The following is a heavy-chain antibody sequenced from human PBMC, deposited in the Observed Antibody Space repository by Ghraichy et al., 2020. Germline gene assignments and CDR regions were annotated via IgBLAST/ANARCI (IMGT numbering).Heavy chain of an antibody. J-gene: IGHJ4*02. CDR2: SSSSSSTI. Sequence: LSLTCAASGFTFSSYSMSWVRQAPGKGLEWVSYSSSSSSTIYYADSVKGRFTISRDNAKNSLHLQMNSLRDEDTAVYYCARPNREYYDFWSGYYRNWGQGTLVTVSS. CDR1: GFTFSSYS. D-gene: IGHD3-3*01. V-gene: IGHV3-48*02. CDR3: ARPNREYYDFWSGYYRN.